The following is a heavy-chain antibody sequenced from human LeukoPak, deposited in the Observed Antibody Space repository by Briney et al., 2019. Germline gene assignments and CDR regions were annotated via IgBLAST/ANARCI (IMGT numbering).Heavy chain of an antibody. D-gene: IGHD6-6*01. CDR2: ISTSSSYT. Sequence: GGSLRLSCAASGLTFSSYAMSWVRQAPGKGLEWLSYISTSSSYTDYEDSVKGRFTISRDNAKNLLYLQMNSLRAEDTAVYYCAGTRQLHAGFDPWGQGTLVTVSS. CDR3: AGTRQLHAGFDP. V-gene: IGHV3-21*05. J-gene: IGHJ5*02. CDR1: GLTFSSYA.